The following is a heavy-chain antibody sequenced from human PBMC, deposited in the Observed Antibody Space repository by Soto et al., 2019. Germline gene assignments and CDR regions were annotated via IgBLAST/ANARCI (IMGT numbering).Heavy chain of an antibody. Sequence: ASLKVSCKASGGTFSSYAISWVRQAPGQGLEWMGGIIPIFGTANYAQKFQGRVTITADESTSTAYMELSSLRSEDTAVYYCARSGNGWKPSDHYYGMDVWGQGTTVTVSS. J-gene: IGHJ6*02. CDR1: GGTFSSYA. CDR2: IIPIFGTA. V-gene: IGHV1-69*13. D-gene: IGHD6-19*01. CDR3: ARSGNGWKPSDHYYGMDV.